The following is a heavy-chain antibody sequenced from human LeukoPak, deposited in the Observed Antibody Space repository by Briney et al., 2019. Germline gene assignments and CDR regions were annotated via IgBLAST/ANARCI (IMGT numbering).Heavy chain of an antibody. J-gene: IGHJ4*02. Sequence: ASVKVSCKASGYIFITHYLHWVRQAPGQGLEWMGFVDPSGGDTKYAQEFQGRVTVTRDTSTSTVYMELSGLRSDDTAVYYCARLTSSSGFNYFDYWGQGTLVTVSS. CDR1: GYIFITHY. D-gene: IGHD6-25*01. V-gene: IGHV1-46*01. CDR2: VDPSGGDT. CDR3: ARLTSSSGFNYFDY.